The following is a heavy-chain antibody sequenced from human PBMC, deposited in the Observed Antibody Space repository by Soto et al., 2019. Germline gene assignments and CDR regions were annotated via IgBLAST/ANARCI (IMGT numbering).Heavy chain of an antibody. Sequence: GGSLRLSCAASGFTFNSYAMHWVRQAPGKGLEWVAVISYDGGNKYYVDSVKGRFTISRDNSKNTLYLQMNSLRAEDTAVYYCAKVGGLTYDFRSGYSYFDYWGQGTLVTVSS. CDR1: GFTFNSYA. CDR3: AKVGGLTYDFRSGYSYFDY. J-gene: IGHJ4*02. CDR2: ISYDGGNK. D-gene: IGHD3-3*01. V-gene: IGHV3-30*18.